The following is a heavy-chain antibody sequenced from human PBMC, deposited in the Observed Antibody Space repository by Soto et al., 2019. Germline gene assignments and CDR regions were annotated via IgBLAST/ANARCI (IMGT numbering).Heavy chain of an antibody. J-gene: IGHJ2*01. Sequence: QVQLQESGPGLVKPSGTLSLTCVFSGASISSNNWWSWVRQPPGTGLEWIGEIYHTGSTNYKPSLKSRVTISVDKSKNQFSLILSSVTAADTAVYYCARGDGGNSHWYFNLWGRGTLVTVSS. CDR3: ARGDGGNSHWYFNL. D-gene: IGHD2-21*02. V-gene: IGHV4-4*02. CDR2: IYHTGST. CDR1: GASISSNNW.